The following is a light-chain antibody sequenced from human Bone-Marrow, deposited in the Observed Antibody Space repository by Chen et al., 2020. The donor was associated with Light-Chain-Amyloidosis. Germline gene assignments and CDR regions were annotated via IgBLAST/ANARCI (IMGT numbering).Light chain of an antibody. CDR3: QSADSSGTYEVI. Sequence: SYELTQPPSVAVSPGQTARITCSGDDLPTKYAYWYQQKAGRAPVLVIHRDTERPSGSSERFSGSSSGTTATLTISGVQAEDEAYYHCQSADSSGTYEVIFGGGTKLTVL. CDR1: DLPTKY. CDR2: RDT. V-gene: IGLV3-25*03. J-gene: IGLJ2*01.